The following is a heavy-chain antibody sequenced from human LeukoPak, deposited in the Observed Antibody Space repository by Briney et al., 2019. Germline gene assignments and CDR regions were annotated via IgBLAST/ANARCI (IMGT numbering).Heavy chain of an antibody. CDR1: GYTFTSYD. V-gene: IGHV1-8*03. CDR2: MNPNSGNT. D-gene: IGHD2-2*02. Sequence: ASVKVSCKASGYTFTSYDINWVRQATGQGIEWMGWMNPNSGNTGYAQKFQGRVTITRNTSISTAYMELSRLRSDDTAVYYCARDTDPHYYYYDMDVWGKGTTVTISS. CDR3: ARDTDPHYYYYDMDV. J-gene: IGHJ6*03.